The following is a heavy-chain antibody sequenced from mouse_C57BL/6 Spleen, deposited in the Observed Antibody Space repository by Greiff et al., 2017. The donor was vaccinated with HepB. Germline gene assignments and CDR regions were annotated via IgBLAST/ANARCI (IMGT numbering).Heavy chain of an antibody. D-gene: IGHD1-1*01. CDR2: IDPSDSYT. CDR3: ARGTTVVAPFAY. J-gene: IGHJ3*01. CDR1: GYTFTSYW. Sequence: VQLQQPGAELVMPGASVKLSCKASGYTFTSYWMHWVKQRPGQGLEWIGEIDPSDSYTNYNQKFKGKSTLTVDKSSSTAYMQLSRLTSEDSAVYYCARGTTVVAPFAYWGQGTLVTVSA. V-gene: IGHV1-69*01.